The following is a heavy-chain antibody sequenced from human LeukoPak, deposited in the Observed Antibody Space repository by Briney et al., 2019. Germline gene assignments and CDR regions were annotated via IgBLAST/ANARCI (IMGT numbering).Heavy chain of an antibody. CDR1: GFTFSNYW. CDR2: INSDGSSR. CDR3: ARGGPDSSDYSSLFDY. V-gene: IGHV3-74*01. D-gene: IGHD3-22*01. J-gene: IGHJ4*02. Sequence: GGSLRLSCAASGFTFSNYWMSWVRQAPGKGLVWVSRINSDGSSRHYADSVKGRFTISRANAKNTLHLQMTSLRAEDTAVYYCARGGPDSSDYSSLFDYWGRGILVTVSS.